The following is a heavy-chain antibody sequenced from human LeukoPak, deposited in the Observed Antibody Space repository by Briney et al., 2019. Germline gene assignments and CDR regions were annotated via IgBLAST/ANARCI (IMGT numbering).Heavy chain of an antibody. D-gene: IGHD2-2*01. Sequence: ASVKVSCKASGYTFTSYGISWVRQAPGQGLEWMGWISAYNGNTNYAQKLQGRVTTTTDTSTSTAYMELRSLRSDDTAVYYCARYRLSRGVVVPAAPTFFDYWGQGTLVTVSS. CDR3: ARYRLSRGVVVPAAPTFFDY. CDR1: GYTFTSYG. J-gene: IGHJ4*02. CDR2: ISAYNGNT. V-gene: IGHV1-18*01.